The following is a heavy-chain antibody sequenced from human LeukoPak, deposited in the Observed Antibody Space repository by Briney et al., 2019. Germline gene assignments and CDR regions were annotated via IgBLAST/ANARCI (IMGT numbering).Heavy chain of an antibody. CDR2: INPNSGGT. J-gene: IGHJ4*02. V-gene: IGHV1-2*02. Sequence: VASVKVSCKASGYTFTGYYMHWVRQAPGQGLEWMGWINPNSGGTNYAQKFQGRVTMTRDTSISTAYMELSRLRSDDTAVYYCARDSDYIWGSYRYTFAYWGQGTLVTVPS. CDR1: GYTFTGYY. D-gene: IGHD3-16*02. CDR3: ARDSDYIWGSYRYTFAY.